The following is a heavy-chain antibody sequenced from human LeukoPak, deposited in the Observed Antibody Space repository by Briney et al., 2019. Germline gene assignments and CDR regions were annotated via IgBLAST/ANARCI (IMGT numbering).Heavy chain of an antibody. D-gene: IGHD1-26*01. CDR3: ARTYPTYGGSSRGLDY. CDR1: GYTFTSYY. J-gene: IGHJ4*02. V-gene: IGHV1-46*01. CDR2: INPSGGST. Sequence: EASEKVSCKASGYTFTSYYMHWVRQAPGQGLEWMGIINPSGGSTSYAQKFQGRVTMTRDTSTSTVYMELSSLRSEDTAVYYCARTYPTYGGSSRGLDYWGQGTLVTVSS.